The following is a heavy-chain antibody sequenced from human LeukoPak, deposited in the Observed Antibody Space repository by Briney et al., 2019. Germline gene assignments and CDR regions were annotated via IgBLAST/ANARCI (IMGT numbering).Heavy chain of an antibody. CDR2: ISSSSSYI. V-gene: IGHV3-21*01. CDR1: GFTFSSYS. D-gene: IGHD6-19*01. Sequence: PGGSLRLSCAASGFTFSSYSMTWVRQAPGKGLEWVSSISSSSSYIYYADSVKGRFTISRDNAKNSLYLQMNSLGAEDTAVYYCARWNGQWLVRSYYYGMDVWSQGTTVTVSS. CDR3: ARWNGQWLVRSYYYGMDV. J-gene: IGHJ6*02.